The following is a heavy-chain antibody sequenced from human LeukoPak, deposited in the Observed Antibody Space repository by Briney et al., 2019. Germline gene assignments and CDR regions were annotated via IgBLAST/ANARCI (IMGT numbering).Heavy chain of an antibody. Sequence: SGSLSLTCSVSGGSISSYYWSWIRQPPGKGLEWIGEINHSGSINYNPSLKSRVTISVDTSKNQFLLKLSSVPAADTAVYYCARDEDIPPFRIQLWDWGQGTLVTVSS. CDR2: INHSGSI. V-gene: IGHV4-34*01. D-gene: IGHD5-18*01. J-gene: IGHJ4*02. CDR3: ARDEDIPPFRIQLWD. CDR1: GGSISSYY.